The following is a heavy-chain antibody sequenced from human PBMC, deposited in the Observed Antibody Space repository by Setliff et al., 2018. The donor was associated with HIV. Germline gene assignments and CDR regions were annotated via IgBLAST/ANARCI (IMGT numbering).Heavy chain of an antibody. D-gene: IGHD6-13*01. CDR1: GGSIRSIDYF. V-gene: IGHV4-39*01. CDR2: IYYGGTT. J-gene: IGHJ5*02. CDR3: ARLRAAGTVHYFDP. Sequence: PSETLSLTCTVSGGSIRSIDYFWGWIRQPPGKGLEWLGDIGNIYYGGTTYYNPSLKGRITISVFTSSQQLSLTLTSVTPADTAVYYCARLRAAGTVHYFDPWGQGTQVTVSS.